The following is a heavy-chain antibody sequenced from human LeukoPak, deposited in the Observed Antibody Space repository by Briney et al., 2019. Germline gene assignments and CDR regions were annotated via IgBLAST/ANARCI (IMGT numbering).Heavy chain of an antibody. V-gene: IGHV4-38-2*01. J-gene: IGHJ4*02. D-gene: IGHD6-13*01. CDR2: IYHSGST. CDR1: GYSISSGYY. CDR3: ARRAAAAGIDY. Sequence: SETLSLTCAVSGYSISSGYYWGWIRQPPGKGLEWIGSIYHSGSTYYNPSLKSRVTISVDTSKNQFSLKLSSVTAADTAVYYCARRAAAAGIDYWGQGTLVTVSS.